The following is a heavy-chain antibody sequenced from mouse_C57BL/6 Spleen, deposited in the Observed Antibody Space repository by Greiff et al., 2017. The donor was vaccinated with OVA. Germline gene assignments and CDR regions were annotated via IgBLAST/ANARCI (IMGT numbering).Heavy chain of an antibody. CDR3: ATNGNY. J-gene: IGHJ2*01. Sequence: VQLQQPGAELVMPGASVKLSCKASGYTFTSYWMHWVKQRPGQGLEWIGEIDPSDSYTNYNQKFKGKSTLTVDKSSSTAYMQLSSLTSEDSAVYYCATNGNYWGQGTTLTVSS. CDR1: GYTFTSYW. D-gene: IGHD1-1*01. CDR2: IDPSDSYT. V-gene: IGHV1-69*01.